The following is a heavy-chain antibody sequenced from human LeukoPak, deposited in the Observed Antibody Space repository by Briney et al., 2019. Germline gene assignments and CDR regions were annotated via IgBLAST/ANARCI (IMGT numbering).Heavy chain of an antibody. V-gene: IGHV1-8*01. CDR1: GYTFTSYD. CDR2: MNPNSGNT. Sequence: ASVKVSCKASGYTFTSYDINWVRQATGQGLEWMEWMNPNSGNTGYAQKFQGRVTMTTNTSISTAYMELSSLRSEDTAVYYCARGAPYDFWSGYYDYYMDVWGKGTTVTVSS. CDR3: ARGAPYDFWSGYYDYYMDV. D-gene: IGHD3-3*01. J-gene: IGHJ6*03.